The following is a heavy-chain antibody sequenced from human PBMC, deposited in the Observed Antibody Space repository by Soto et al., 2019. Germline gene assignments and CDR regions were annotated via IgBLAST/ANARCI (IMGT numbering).Heavy chain of an antibody. J-gene: IGHJ4*02. D-gene: IGHD3-10*01. CDR3: ARQERVLLWFGEFSVFDY. Sequence: GESLKISCKGSGYSFTSYWIGWVRQMPGKGLEWMGIIYPGDSDTRYSPSFQGQVTISADKSISTAYLQWSSLKASDTAMYYCARQERVLLWFGEFSVFDYWGQGTLVTVSS. CDR1: GYSFTSYW. V-gene: IGHV5-51*01. CDR2: IYPGDSDT.